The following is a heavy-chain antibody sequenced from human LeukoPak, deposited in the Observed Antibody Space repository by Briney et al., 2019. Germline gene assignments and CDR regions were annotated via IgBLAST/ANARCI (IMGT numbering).Heavy chain of an antibody. CDR3: AKDRCSNGIGCYYYYMDV. D-gene: IGHD2-8*01. CDR1: GFTFSSYG. J-gene: IGHJ6*03. CDR2: IQYDGSNQ. Sequence: GGSLRLSCAASGFTFSSYGMHWVRQAPGKGLEWVAYIQYDGSNQQYANSVKGRFSISRDSSKNILYLQMNSLRAEDTAVYYCAKDRCSNGIGCYYYYMDVWGKGTTVTISS. V-gene: IGHV3-30*02.